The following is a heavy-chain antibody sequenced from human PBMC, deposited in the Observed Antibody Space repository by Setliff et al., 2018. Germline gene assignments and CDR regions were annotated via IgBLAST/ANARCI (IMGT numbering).Heavy chain of an antibody. CDR1: GGTFSSYG. CDR3: AREGVDTRSSTDYRYYMDV. J-gene: IGHJ6*03. CDR2: TIPIFGST. V-gene: IGHV1-69*05. D-gene: IGHD5-18*01. Sequence: SVKVSCKASGGTFSSYGVTWVRQAPGQGLEWMGGTIPIFGSTNYAQQFQGRVTIITDESTSKAYMELTSLRTEDTAVYYCAREGVDTRSSTDYRYYMDVWGKGTTVTVSS.